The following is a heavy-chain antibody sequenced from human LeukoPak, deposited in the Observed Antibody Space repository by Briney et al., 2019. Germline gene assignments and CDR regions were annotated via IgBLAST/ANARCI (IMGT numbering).Heavy chain of an antibody. CDR1: GFTFSSYS. CDR3: ARVLRYFDWLEGYYMDV. Sequence: GGSLRLSCAASGFTFSSYSMKWVRQAPGKGLEWVSYISSSSSTIYYADSVKGRFTISRDNAKNSLCLQMNSLRAEDTAVYYCARVLRYFDWLEGYYMDVWGKGTTVTVSS. D-gene: IGHD3-9*01. V-gene: IGHV3-48*01. CDR2: ISSSSSTI. J-gene: IGHJ6*03.